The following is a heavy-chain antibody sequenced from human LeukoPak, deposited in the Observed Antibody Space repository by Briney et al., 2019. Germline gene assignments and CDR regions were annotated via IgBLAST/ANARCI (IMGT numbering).Heavy chain of an antibody. CDR3: ARVDGELVVGAAMPAFDTPPPYYYYMDV. CDR2: IYTSGST. D-gene: IGHD2-2*01. J-gene: IGHJ6*03. V-gene: IGHV4-4*07. CDR1: RCSISQYY. Sequence: PSETLSLTCIVCRCSISQYYWSWIRQPAGKGLEWIGRIYTSGSTNYNPSLKSRVTMSVDTSKNQFSLKLSSVTAADTAVYYCARVDGELVVGAAMPAFDTPPPYYYYMDVWGKGTTVTVSS.